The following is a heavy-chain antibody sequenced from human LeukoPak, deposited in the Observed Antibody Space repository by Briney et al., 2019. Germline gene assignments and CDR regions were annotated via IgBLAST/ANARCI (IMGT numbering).Heavy chain of an antibody. Sequence: ASVKVSCKASGYTFTSYFMHWVRQAPGQGLEWMGIINPSGGSTSYAQKFQGRVTMTRATSTSTVYMELSSLRSEDTAVYCCARVELSYGMNVWGQGTTVTVSS. D-gene: IGHD1-7*01. CDR2: INPSGGST. CDR3: ARVELSYGMNV. J-gene: IGHJ6*02. CDR1: GYTFTSYF. V-gene: IGHV1-46*01.